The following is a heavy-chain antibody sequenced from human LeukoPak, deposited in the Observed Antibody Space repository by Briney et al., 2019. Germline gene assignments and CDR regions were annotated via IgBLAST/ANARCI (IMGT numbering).Heavy chain of an antibody. D-gene: IGHD2-15*01. CDR2: ISSSSSYA. CDR1: GFTFSDYY. V-gene: IGHV3-11*06. Sequence: GGSLRLSCAASGFTFSDYYMSWIRQAPGKGLEWVSYISSSSSYANYADSVKGRFTISRDNAKNSLYLQMNSLRAEDTAVYYCARRLCSGGSCYDAFDIWGQGTMVTVSS. CDR3: ARRLCSGGSCYDAFDI. J-gene: IGHJ3*02.